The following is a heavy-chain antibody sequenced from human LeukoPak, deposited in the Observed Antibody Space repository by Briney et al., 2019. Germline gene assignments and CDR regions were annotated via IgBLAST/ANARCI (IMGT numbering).Heavy chain of an antibody. CDR1: GGSISSGGYY. D-gene: IGHD1-26*01. CDR2: IYYSGST. V-gene: IGHV4-31*03. J-gene: IGHJ4*02. CDR3: ARHSGSYDPDY. Sequence: SETLSLTCTVSGGSISSGGYYWSWLRQHPGTGLEWIGYIYYSGSTYDNPSLKSRVTISVDTSKNQFSPKLSSVTAADTAVYYCARHSGSYDPDYWGQGTLVTVSS.